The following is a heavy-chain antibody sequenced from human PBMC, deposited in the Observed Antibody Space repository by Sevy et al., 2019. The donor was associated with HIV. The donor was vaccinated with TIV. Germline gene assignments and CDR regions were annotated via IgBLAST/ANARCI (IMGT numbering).Heavy chain of an antibody. CDR2: IHSDDTT. Sequence: GGSLRLSCATSGFTVNSNYMTWVRQAPGKGLEGVSVIHSDDTTYHADSVKDRFTISRDNFKNTLYLHMSSLRAEDTAVYYCARGKSGYGYALDYWGQGTLVTVSS. J-gene: IGHJ4*02. CDR3: ARGKSGYGYALDY. CDR1: GFTVNSNY. V-gene: IGHV3-66*01. D-gene: IGHD5-18*01.